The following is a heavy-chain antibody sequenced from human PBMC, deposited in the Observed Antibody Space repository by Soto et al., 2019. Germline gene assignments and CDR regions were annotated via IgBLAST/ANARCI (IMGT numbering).Heavy chain of an antibody. Sequence: QVQLQESGPGLVKPSETLSLTCTVSGGAITNYYWSWIRESPGKGLEWIGYVDYSGSTKYNPSLRSTVTIAVDTSKKQLSLNLRSVTAADTAVYYCARRSHYASGSGFDYWGQGTLVTVSS. V-gene: IGHV4-59*08. J-gene: IGHJ4*02. CDR3: ARRSHYASGSGFDY. CDR1: GGAITNYY. CDR2: VDYSGST. D-gene: IGHD3-10*01.